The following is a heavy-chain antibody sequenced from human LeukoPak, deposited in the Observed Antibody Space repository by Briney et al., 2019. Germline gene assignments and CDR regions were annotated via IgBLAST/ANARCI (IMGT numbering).Heavy chain of an antibody. V-gene: IGHV3-21*06. Sequence: AGGSLRLSCTTSGLTFSTSGFNWARQAPGKGLEWVASIGPTGFDRDHADSIKGRFTIYRDNANLFLYLQRDSLRAEDTAAYSCATETNGRHYDYWGQGTLLTVSS. CDR1: GLTFSTSG. D-gene: IGHD1-14*01. CDR3: ATETNGRHYDY. CDR2: IGPTGFDR. J-gene: IGHJ4*02.